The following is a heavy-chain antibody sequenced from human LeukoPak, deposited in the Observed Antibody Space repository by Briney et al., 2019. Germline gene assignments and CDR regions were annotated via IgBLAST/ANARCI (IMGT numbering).Heavy chain of an antibody. CDR2: ISGSGGST. J-gene: IGHJ4*02. D-gene: IGHD2-2*01. CDR1: GFTFSSYA. CDR3: AKAEYCSGISCYSSRVDY. Sequence: GGSLRLSCAASGFTFSSYAMSWVRQAPGKGLEWVSTISGSGGSTYYADSVKGRFTISRDNSKNTLYLQMNSLRAEDTAVYYCAKAEYCSGISCYSSRVDYWGQGTLVTVSS. V-gene: IGHV3-23*01.